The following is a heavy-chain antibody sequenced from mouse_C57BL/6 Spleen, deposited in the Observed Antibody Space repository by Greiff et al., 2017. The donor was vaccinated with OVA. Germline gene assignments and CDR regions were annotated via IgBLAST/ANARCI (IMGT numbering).Heavy chain of an antibody. Sequence: EVQLVESGEGLVKPGGSLKLSCAASGFTFSSYAMSWVRQTPEKRLEWVAYISSGGDYIYYADTVKGRFTISRYNARNTLYLQMSSLKSEDTAMYYCTRAVTGTGAMDYWGQGTSVTVSS. J-gene: IGHJ4*01. V-gene: IGHV5-9-1*02. CDR3: TRAVTGTGAMDY. CDR2: ISSGGDYI. CDR1: GFTFSSYA. D-gene: IGHD4-1*01.